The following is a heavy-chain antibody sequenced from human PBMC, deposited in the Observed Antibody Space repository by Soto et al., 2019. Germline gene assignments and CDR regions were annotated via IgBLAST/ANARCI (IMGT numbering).Heavy chain of an antibody. V-gene: IGHV2-5*02. Sequence: QITLKESGPTLVKPTQTLTLTCTFSGFSLSTRGVGVGWIRQPPGKALEWLAIIYWDDDKRYSPSLKSRLTIPKDTSKNQVVLTMTNMDPVDTATYYGAHKGGGDRILDYWGQGTLVTVSS. D-gene: IGHD3-16*01. CDR3: AHKGGGDRILDY. CDR1: GFSLSTRGVG. CDR2: IYWDDDK. J-gene: IGHJ4*02.